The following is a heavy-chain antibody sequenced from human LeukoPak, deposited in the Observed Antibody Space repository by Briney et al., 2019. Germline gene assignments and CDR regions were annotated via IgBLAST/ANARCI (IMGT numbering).Heavy chain of an antibody. Sequence: PGGSLRLSCAASGFTFSSYGMIWVRQAPGKGLEWISSISSHSSYIYYADSMKGRFTISRDNAKNSLYLQMNSLRAEDTAVYYCAELGITMIGGVWGKGTTVTISS. CDR1: GFTFSSYG. D-gene: IGHD3-10*02. CDR3: AELGITMIGGV. V-gene: IGHV3-21*01. CDR2: ISSHSSYI. J-gene: IGHJ6*04.